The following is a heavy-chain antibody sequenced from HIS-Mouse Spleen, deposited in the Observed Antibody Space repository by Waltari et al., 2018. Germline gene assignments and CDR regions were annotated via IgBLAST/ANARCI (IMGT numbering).Heavy chain of an antibody. V-gene: IGHV4-34*01. J-gene: IGHJ4*02. CDR3: ARVSRRESDY. CDR1: GGSFSGYY. CDR2: INHSGST. Sequence: QVQLQQWGAGRLKPSETLSLTCAVYGGSFSGYYWSWIRQPPGKGLEWIGEINHSGSTNYTPSLKSRVTISVDTSKNQSSLKLSSVTAADTAVYYCARVSRRESDYWGQGTLVTVSS.